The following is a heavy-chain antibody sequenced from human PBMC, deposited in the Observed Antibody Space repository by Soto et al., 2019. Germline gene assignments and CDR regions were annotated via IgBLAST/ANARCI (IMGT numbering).Heavy chain of an antibody. V-gene: IGHV4-30-4*01. CDR1: GGSISSGDYY. Sequence: QVQLQESVPGLVKPSQTLSLTCTVYGGSISSGDYYWSWIRQPPGKGLGWIGYIYYSGSTFYNPSLRSRVTISVDTAKNQFSLKLSSVSAAVTAVYYCARESSNSSGYYGMDAWGQGTTFTVSS. J-gene: IGHJ6*02. D-gene: IGHD6-13*01. CDR2: IYYSGST. CDR3: ARESSNSSGYYGMDA.